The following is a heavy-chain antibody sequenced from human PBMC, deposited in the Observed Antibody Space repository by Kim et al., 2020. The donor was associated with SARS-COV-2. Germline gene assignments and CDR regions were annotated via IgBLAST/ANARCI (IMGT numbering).Heavy chain of an antibody. CDR2: IYYSGST. Sequence: SETLSLTCTVSGGSISSGGYYWSWIRQHPGKGLEWIGYIYYSGSTYYNPSLKSRVTISVDTSKNQFSLKLSSVTAADTAVYYCARVAPPTCSSTSCPNYWYFDLWGRGTLVTVSS. CDR3: ARVAPPTCSSTSCPNYWYFDL. V-gene: IGHV4-31*03. J-gene: IGHJ2*01. CDR1: GGSISSGGYY. D-gene: IGHD2-2*01.